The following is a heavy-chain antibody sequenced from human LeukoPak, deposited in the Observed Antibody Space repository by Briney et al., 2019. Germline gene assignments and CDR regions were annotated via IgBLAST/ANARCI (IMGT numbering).Heavy chain of an antibody. CDR1: GGSISSNSFY. V-gene: IGHV4-39*07. CDR2: IFYSGTT. J-gene: IGHJ4*02. CDR3: AIVYDSSAYYGGQRGGGIDY. D-gene: IGHD3-22*01. Sequence: SETLSLTCTVSGGSISSNSFYWGWIRQPPGKGLEWIGSIFYSGTTYYNPSPKSRVTISVDTSKNQFSLRLSSVTAADTAVYYCAIVYDSSAYYGGQRGGGIDYWGQGTLVTVSS.